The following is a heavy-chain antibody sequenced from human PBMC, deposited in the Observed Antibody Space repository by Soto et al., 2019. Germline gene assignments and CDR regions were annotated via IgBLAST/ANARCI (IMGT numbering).Heavy chain of an antibody. CDR1: GAAHNSGNYY. Sequence: SETLSLTCSVSGAAHNSGNYYWSWIRQVPGKGLEWIGHIYVTGAVDYNPSLRDRITISQDTSERQFSLNLRLVTAADTAVYYCARLRIATNNYKWFDPWGQGTLVTVSS. CDR3: ARLRIATNNYKWFDP. CDR2: IYVTGAV. D-gene: IGHD2-21*01. V-gene: IGHV4-31*03. J-gene: IGHJ5*02.